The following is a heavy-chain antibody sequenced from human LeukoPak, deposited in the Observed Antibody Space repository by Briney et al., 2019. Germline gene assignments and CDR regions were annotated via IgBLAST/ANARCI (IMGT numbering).Heavy chain of an antibody. V-gene: IGHV5-51*01. CDR3: ARRQYQLRYHGDAFDI. Sequence: GESLKISCKGSGYSFTSYWIGWVRQMPGKGLEWMGIIYPGDSDTRYSPSFQGQVTISADKSISTAYLQWSSLKASDTAMYYCARRQYQLRYHGDAFDIWGQGTMVTVSS. D-gene: IGHD2-2*01. J-gene: IGHJ3*02. CDR2: IYPGDSDT. CDR1: GYSFTSYW.